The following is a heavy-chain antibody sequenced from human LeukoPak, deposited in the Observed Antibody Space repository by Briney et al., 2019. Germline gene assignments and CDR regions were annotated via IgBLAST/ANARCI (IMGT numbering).Heavy chain of an antibody. CDR2: VKSKANGETI. CDR3: ATGIFFDF. CDR1: GFTFSNAW. V-gene: IGHV3-15*01. J-gene: IGHJ4*02. Sequence: GGSLRLSCVGSGFTFSNAWMSWVRQAPGKGLEWVARVKSKANGETIDYAAPVKGRFTISRDDSKNTEYLQMNSLKTEDTAVYYCATGIFFDFWGRGTLVTVSS.